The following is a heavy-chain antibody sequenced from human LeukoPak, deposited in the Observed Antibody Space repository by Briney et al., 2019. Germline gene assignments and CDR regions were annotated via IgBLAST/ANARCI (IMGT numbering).Heavy chain of an antibody. CDR3: VGFEKDY. V-gene: IGHV3-48*02. CDR2: ISSRSTTI. D-gene: IGHD3-9*01. CDR1: GFSFSSYT. J-gene: IGHJ4*02. Sequence: GGSLTLSCAASGFSFSSYTMSWVRQAPGKGLEWVSDISSRSTTIYYADSVKGRFTNSRDNAKNSLYLHMNSLRDEETAVYYCVGFEKDYWGQGTLVTVSS.